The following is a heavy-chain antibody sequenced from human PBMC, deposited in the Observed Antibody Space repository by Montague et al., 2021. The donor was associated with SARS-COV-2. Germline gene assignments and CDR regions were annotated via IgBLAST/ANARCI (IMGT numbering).Heavy chain of an antibody. CDR2: IYDSGXX. V-gene: IGHV4-39*02. Sequence: SETLSLTCTVSGDSITSSNYYWDWIRQPPGKGLEWIGSIYDSGXXXYXXXXKXRATISVDTSKNHFSLKLSSATAADTAVYYCARRGRKLLPVATTIGGFDIWGQGTMVTVSS. D-gene: IGHD5-12*01. J-gene: IGHJ3*02. CDR3: ARRGRKLLPVATTIGGFDI. CDR1: GDSITSSNYY.